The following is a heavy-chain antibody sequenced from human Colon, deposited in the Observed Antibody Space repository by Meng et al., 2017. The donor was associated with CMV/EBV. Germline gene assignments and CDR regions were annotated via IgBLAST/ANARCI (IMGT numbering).Heavy chain of an antibody. CDR3: AKVPYSSSGHYYGMDV. J-gene: IGHJ6*02. CDR2: IRYDGSNK. Sequence: GESLKISCAASGFTFSSYEMNWVRQAPGKGLEWVAFIRYDGSNKYYADSVKGRFTISRDNSKNTLYLQMNSLRAEDTAVYYCAKVPYSSSGHYYGMDVWGQGTTVTVSS. V-gene: IGHV3-30*02. CDR1: GFTFSSYE. D-gene: IGHD6-6*01.